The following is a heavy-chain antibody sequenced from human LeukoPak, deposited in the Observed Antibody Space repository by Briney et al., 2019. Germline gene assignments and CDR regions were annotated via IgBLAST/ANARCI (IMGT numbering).Heavy chain of an antibody. CDR3: ARGEAYSSGWYPPSHFDY. CDR2: ISGGDTT. Sequence: GGSLRLFCVASGFTLSINYMSWVRQAPGKGLEWVSLISGGDTTYYADSVKGRFTVSRDTSKNTVYLQMNSLRAEDTAVYYCARGEAYSSGWYPPSHFDYWGQGNMVTVSS. D-gene: IGHD6-19*01. V-gene: IGHV3-66*01. CDR1: GFTLSINY. J-gene: IGHJ4*02.